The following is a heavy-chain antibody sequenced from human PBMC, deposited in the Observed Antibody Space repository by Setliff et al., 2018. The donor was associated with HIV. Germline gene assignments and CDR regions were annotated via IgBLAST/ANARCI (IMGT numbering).Heavy chain of an antibody. J-gene: IGHJ4*02. CDR2: ISSSASSI. CDR3: MYGGRTATTH. V-gene: IGHV3-11*04. D-gene: IGHD4-17*01. CDR1: GFTFSSYY. Sequence: PGGSLRLSCAPSGFTFSSYYMTWVRQAPGKGLEWVAYISSSASSIYYADSVKGRFIVSRDNAKYSLYLQMNTLRVEDTAVYYCMYGGRTATTHWGQGTLVTVSS.